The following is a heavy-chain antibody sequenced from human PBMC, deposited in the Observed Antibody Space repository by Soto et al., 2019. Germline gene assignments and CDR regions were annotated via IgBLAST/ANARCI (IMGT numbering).Heavy chain of an antibody. CDR3: ARGWFGPDV. Sequence: EVQLVESGGGLVQPGGSLRLSCAASGFTLSGLSMHWVRQAPGKGLVWVSGIDNAGTDSTYADSVKGRFTSSRDNAKNMLYLQMNSRRVEDTAVYYCARGWFGPDVWGKGTTVTVSS. J-gene: IGHJ6*04. CDR1: GFTLSGLS. D-gene: IGHD3-10*01. CDR2: IDNAGTDS. V-gene: IGHV3-74*01.